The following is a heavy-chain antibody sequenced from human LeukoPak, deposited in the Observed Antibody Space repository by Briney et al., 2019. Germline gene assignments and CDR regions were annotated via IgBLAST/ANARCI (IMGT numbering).Heavy chain of an antibody. CDR3: ARLPPTHGYSGYGGIDY. V-gene: IGHV1-69*06. CDR2: IIHIFGTA. D-gene: IGHD5-12*01. CDR1: GGTFSSYA. Sequence: ASVKVSCKASGGTFSSYAISWVRQAPGQGLEWMGGIIHIFGTANYAQKFQGRVTNTADKSTSTAYMELSSLRSEDTAVYYCARLPPTHGYSGYGGIDYWGQGTLVTVSS. J-gene: IGHJ4*02.